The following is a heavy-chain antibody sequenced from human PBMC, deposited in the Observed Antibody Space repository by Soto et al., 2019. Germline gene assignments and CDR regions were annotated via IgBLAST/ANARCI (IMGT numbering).Heavy chain of an antibody. D-gene: IGHD1-1*01. J-gene: IGHJ3*02. CDR2: TFYRSKWYN. CDR1: GDSVSSNSAA. CDR3: ARDWKNLDAFDI. V-gene: IGHV6-1*01. Sequence: KQSQTLSLTCVISGDSVSSNSAAWNWIRQSPSRGLEWLGRTFYRSKWYNDYAVAVKSRITINPDTSKNQFSLQLNSVTPEDTAVYYCARDWKNLDAFDIWGQGTMVTVSS.